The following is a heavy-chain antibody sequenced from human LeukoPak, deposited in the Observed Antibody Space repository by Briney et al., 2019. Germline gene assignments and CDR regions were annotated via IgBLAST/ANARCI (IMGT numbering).Heavy chain of an antibody. CDR3: ARDLLVVVHDPTFTFDH. CDR2: ISGSGGYT. Sequence: GGTLRLSCAASGFTFSSYAMSWVRQAPGKGLEWVSAISGSGGYTYYADSVKGRFTTSRDNSKNTLYLQMNSLSKEDTAVYYCARDLLVVVHDPTFTFDHWGQGTLVTVSS. V-gene: IGHV3-23*01. CDR1: GFTFSSYA. D-gene: IGHD2-15*01. J-gene: IGHJ4*02.